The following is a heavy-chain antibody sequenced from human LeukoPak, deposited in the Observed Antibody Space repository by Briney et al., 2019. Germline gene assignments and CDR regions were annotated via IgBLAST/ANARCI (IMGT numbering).Heavy chain of an antibody. D-gene: IGHD3-3*01. CDR2: IKQDGSEK. V-gene: IGHV3-7*01. CDR3: ARDLIFGVVTGSLYMDV. J-gene: IGHJ6*03. CDR1: GFTFSSYW. Sequence: GGSLRFSCAASGFTFSSYWMSWVRQAPGKGLEWVANIKQDGSEKYYVDSVKGRFTISRDNAKNSLYLQMNSLRAEDTAVYYCARDLIFGVVTGSLYMDVWGKGTTVTVSS.